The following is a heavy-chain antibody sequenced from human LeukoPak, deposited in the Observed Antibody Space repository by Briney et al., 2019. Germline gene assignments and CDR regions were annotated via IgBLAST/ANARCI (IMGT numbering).Heavy chain of an antibody. Sequence: GGSLRLSCAASGFTFSSYWMHWVRHAPGKGLVWVSRINSDGSSTSYADSVKGRFTISRDNAKNTLYLQMNSLRAEDTAVYYCARDYYDSSGYPVSSFDLWGRGTLVTVSS. CDR2: INSDGSST. V-gene: IGHV3-74*01. CDR3: ARDYYDSSGYPVSSFDL. D-gene: IGHD3-22*01. CDR1: GFTFSSYW. J-gene: IGHJ2*01.